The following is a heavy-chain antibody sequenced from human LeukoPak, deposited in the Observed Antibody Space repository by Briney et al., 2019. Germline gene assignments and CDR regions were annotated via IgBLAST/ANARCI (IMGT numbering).Heavy chain of an antibody. CDR2: IRYDGSDI. Sequence: GRSLRLSCAASGFMFNVYGMHWVRQAPGKGLEWVAVIRYDGSDINYADSVKGRFTISKDNSKNTLYLEMNSLRVEDTAVYFCAGSWNIHFDYWGQGTLVTVSS. J-gene: IGHJ4*02. V-gene: IGHV3-33*01. CDR1: GFMFNVYG. D-gene: IGHD1/OR15-1a*01. CDR3: AGSWNIHFDY.